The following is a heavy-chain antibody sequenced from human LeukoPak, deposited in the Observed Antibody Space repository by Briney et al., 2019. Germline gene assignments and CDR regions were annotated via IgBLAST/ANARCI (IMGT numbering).Heavy chain of an antibody. CDR2: ISSSSSYI. V-gene: IGHV3-21*01. D-gene: IGHD6-13*01. CDR1: GFTFRDAA. Sequence: GGSLTLSCAASGFTFRDAAMTWVRQAPGKGLEWVSSISSSSSYIYYADSVKGRFTISRDNAKNSLYLQMNSLRAEDTAVYYCARESSSWLIDYWGQGTLVTVPS. J-gene: IGHJ4*02. CDR3: ARESSSWLIDY.